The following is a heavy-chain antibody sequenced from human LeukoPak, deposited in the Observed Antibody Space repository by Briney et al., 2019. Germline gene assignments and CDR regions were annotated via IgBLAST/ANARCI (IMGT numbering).Heavy chain of an antibody. CDR2: IDASGST. CDR1: GGSISSGSYY. CDR3: ARYTSGWPFDY. Sequence: SETLSLTCSVSGGSISSGSYYWSWIRQPAGKGLEWIGRIDASGSTDYNPSLNSRVTISVDTSKNQFSLKLSSVTAADTAVYYCARYTSGWPFDYWGQGTLVTVSS. J-gene: IGHJ4*02. V-gene: IGHV4-61*02. D-gene: IGHD6-19*01.